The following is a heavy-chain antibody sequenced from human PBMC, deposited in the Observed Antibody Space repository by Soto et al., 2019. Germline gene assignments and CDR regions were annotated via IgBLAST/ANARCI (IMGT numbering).Heavy chain of an antibody. D-gene: IGHD6-25*01. J-gene: IGHJ4*02. CDR1: GFSFSDYY. Sequence: VGSLRLSCAASGFSFSDYYMSWVRQAPGKGLEWVANIKQDGSEKNSVDSVKGRFTISRDNAKNSLFLQMNSLRVEDTAVYYCVRGSSAAGYWGQGTLVTVSS. CDR2: IKQDGSEK. V-gene: IGHV3-7*01. CDR3: VRGSSAAGY.